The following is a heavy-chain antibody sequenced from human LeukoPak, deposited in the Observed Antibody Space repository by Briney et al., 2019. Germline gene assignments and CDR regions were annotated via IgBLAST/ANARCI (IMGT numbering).Heavy chain of an antibody. D-gene: IGHD3-22*01. J-gene: IGHJ5*02. CDR2: ISAYNGNT. CDR1: GYTFTSYG. V-gene: IGHV1-18*01. CDR3: ARGPRYDSSGRHRFDP. Sequence: ASVKVSCKASGYTFTSYGISWVRQAPGQGLEWMGWISAYNGNTNYAQKLQGRVTMTTDTSTSTAYMELRSLRSDDTAVYYCARGPRYDSSGRHRFDPWGQGTLVTVSS.